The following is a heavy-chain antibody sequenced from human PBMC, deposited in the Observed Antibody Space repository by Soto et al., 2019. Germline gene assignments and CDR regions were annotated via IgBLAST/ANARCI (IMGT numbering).Heavy chain of an antibody. V-gene: IGHV3-33*06. Sequence: GGSLRLSCAASGFTFSSYGMHWVRQAPGKGLEWVAVIWYDGSNKYYADSVKGRFTISRDNSKNTLYLQMNSLRAEDTAVYYFVKDSGVITIFWLFDYWGQGTLVTVSS. CDR1: GFTFSSYG. J-gene: IGHJ4*02. CDR2: IWYDGSNK. CDR3: VKDSGVITIFWLFDY. D-gene: IGHD3-9*01.